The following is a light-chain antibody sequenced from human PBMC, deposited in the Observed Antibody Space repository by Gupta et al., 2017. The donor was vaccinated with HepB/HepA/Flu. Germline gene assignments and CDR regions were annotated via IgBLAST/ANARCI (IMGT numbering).Light chain of an antibody. Sequence: EIVLTQSPGTLSLSPGERAALSCRASQRVYSGYLAWYQQKPGQAPRLLIYGASRRASGIPDRFSGSGSGTDFTLTSSRREPEDFVVYYGQQDCSSWTFGQGTKVEI. CDR1: QRVYSGY. V-gene: IGKV3-20*01. CDR2: GAS. CDR3: QQDCSSWT. J-gene: IGKJ1*01.